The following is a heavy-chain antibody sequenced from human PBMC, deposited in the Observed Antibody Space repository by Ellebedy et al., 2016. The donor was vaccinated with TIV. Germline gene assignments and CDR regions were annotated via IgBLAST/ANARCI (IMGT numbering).Heavy chain of an antibody. V-gene: IGHV3-66*01. J-gene: IGHJ5*02. CDR1: GFTVNSYF. D-gene: IGHD2-8*02. Sequence: GESLKISCAASGFTVNSYFMTWVRQAPGKGLERVSVIYKDGDTNYTDYVLGRVTISRDNSENTLHLQMDSLRVEDTAVYYCAREHGGWCNYGNNWFDPWGQGTLVTVSS. CDR2: IYKDGDT. CDR3: AREHGGWCNYGNNWFDP.